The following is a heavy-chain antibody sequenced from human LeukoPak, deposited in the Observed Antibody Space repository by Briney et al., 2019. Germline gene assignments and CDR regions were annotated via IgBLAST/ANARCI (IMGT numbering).Heavy chain of an antibody. V-gene: IGHV1-46*01. CDR3: ARVPRSIAAGIDY. CDR1: GYTFTSYY. D-gene: IGHD6-6*01. CDR2: INPSGGST. Sequence: EASVKVSCKASGYTFTSYYMHWVRQAPGRGLEWMGIINPSGGSTSYTQKFQGRVTMTRDMSTSTVYMELSSLRSEDTAVYYCARVPRSIAAGIDYWGQGTLVTVSS. J-gene: IGHJ4*02.